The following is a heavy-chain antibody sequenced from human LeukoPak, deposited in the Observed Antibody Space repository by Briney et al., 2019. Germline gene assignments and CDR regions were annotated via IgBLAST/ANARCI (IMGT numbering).Heavy chain of an antibody. Sequence: GSLRLSCAASGFTFSSYSMNWVRQAPGKGLEWVSYISSSSSTIYYADSVKGRFTISRDNAKNSLYLQMNSLRDEDTAVYYCARDFYDFWSGYYSVLVYWGQGTLVTVSS. V-gene: IGHV3-48*02. CDR3: ARDFYDFWSGYYSVLVY. CDR1: GFTFSSYS. D-gene: IGHD3-3*01. CDR2: ISSSSSTI. J-gene: IGHJ4*02.